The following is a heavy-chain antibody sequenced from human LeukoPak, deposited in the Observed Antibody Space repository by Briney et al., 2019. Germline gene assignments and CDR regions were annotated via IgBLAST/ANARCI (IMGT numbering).Heavy chain of an antibody. Sequence: GGSLRLSCAASGFTFSNAWMSWVRQAPGKGLEWVGRIKSKTDGGTTDYAAPVKGRFTISRDDSKNTLYLQMNSLKTEDTAVYYCTTGERWELLHAFDIWGQGTMVSVSS. CDR2: IKSKTDGGTT. CDR3: TTGERWELLHAFDI. V-gene: IGHV3-15*01. J-gene: IGHJ3*02. D-gene: IGHD1-26*01. CDR1: GFTFSNAW.